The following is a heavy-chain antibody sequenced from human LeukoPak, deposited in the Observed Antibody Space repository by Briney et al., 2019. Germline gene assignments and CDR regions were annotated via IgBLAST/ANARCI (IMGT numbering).Heavy chain of an antibody. Sequence: PGGSLRLSCAASGFTFSSYGMHWVRQAPGKGLEWVAFIRYDGSNKYYADSVKGRFTISRDNSKNTLYLQMNSLGAEDTAVYYCARTNTPYYYDSSAYWGQGTLVTVSS. CDR2: IRYDGSNK. CDR3: ARTNTPYYYDSSAY. D-gene: IGHD3-22*01. V-gene: IGHV3-30*02. CDR1: GFTFSSYG. J-gene: IGHJ4*02.